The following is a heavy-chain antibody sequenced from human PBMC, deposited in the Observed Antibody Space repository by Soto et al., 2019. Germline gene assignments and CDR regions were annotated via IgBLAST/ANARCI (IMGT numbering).Heavy chain of an antibody. J-gene: IGHJ4*02. CDR1: GGSISSGDYY. Sequence: PLEILSLTCTVSGGSISSGDYYWSWIRQPPGKGLEWIGYIYYSGSTYYNPSLKSRVTISVDTSKNQFSLKLSSVTAADTAVYYCARSSIAARGVFDYWGQGTLVTVSS. CDR3: ARSSIAARGVFDY. V-gene: IGHV4-30-4*01. CDR2: IYYSGST. D-gene: IGHD6-6*01.